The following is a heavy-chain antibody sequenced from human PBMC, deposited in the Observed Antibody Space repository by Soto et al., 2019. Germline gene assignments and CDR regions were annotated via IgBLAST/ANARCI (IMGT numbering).Heavy chain of an antibody. Sequence: SETLSLTCTVSGGSISSSSYYWGWIRQPPGKGLEWIGSIYYSGSTYYNPSLKSRVTISVDTSKNQFSLKLSSVTAADTAVYYCANRYSSGWYNYFDYWGQGTLVTVSS. D-gene: IGHD6-19*01. CDR1: GGSISSSSYY. V-gene: IGHV4-39*01. J-gene: IGHJ4*02. CDR3: ANRYSSGWYNYFDY. CDR2: IYYSGST.